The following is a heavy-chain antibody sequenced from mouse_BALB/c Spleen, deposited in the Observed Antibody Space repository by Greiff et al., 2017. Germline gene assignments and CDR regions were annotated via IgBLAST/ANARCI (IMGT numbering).Heavy chain of an antibody. D-gene: IGHD2-1*01. CDR3: ARYSGNYGRYFDY. Sequence: VQLQQSGPSLVKPSQTLSLTCSVTGDSITSGYWNWIRKFPGNKLEYMGYISYSGSTYYNPSLKSRISITRDTSKNQYYLQLNSVTTEDTATYYCARYSGNYGRYFDYWGQGTTLTVSS. CDR1: GDSITSGY. V-gene: IGHV3-8*02. CDR2: ISYSGST. J-gene: IGHJ2*01.